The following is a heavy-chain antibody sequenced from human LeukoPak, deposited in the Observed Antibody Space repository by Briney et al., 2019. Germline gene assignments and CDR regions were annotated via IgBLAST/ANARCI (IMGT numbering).Heavy chain of an antibody. CDR1: GGSFSGYY. Sequence: SETLSLTCAVYGGSFSGYYWSWIRQPPGKGLEWIGEINHSGSTNYNPSLKSRVTISVDTSKNQFSLKLSSVTAADTAVYYCARIPTRNQLRYTGGGYWGQGTLVTVSS. CDR3: ARIPTRNQLRYTGGGY. J-gene: IGHJ4*02. CDR2: INHSGST. V-gene: IGHV4-34*01. D-gene: IGHD2-2*02.